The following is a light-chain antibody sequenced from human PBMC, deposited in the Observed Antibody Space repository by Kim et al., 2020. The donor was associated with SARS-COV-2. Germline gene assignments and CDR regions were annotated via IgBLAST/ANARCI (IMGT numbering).Light chain of an antibody. J-gene: IGKJ4*01. V-gene: IGKV3-11*01. CDR3: QQRGNWPT. Sequence: EIVLTQSPATLSLSPGERATLSCRASESVGSYLAWYQQKPGQAPRLLIYDASNRATDIPARFSGSGSGTDFTLTISSLETEDFAVYYCQQRGNWPTFGGGTKVEIK. CDR1: ESVGSY. CDR2: DAS.